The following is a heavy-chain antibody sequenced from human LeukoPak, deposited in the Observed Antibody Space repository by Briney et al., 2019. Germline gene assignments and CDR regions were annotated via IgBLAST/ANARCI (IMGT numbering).Heavy chain of an antibody. Sequence: GGSLRLSCAASGFTFNTYWMTWVRQAPGKGLEWVAKINQDGSEKYYVDSVKGRFTISRDNAKNSLYLQMNSLRVEDTAVYYYARDALAFDIWGRGTMVTVSS. V-gene: IGHV3-7*04. CDR3: ARDALAFDI. CDR1: GFTFNTYW. J-gene: IGHJ3*02. D-gene: IGHD6-19*01. CDR2: INQDGSEK.